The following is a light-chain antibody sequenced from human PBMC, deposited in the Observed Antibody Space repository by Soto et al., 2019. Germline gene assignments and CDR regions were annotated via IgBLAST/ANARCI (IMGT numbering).Light chain of an antibody. CDR3: QQYGSSPKWT. CDR1: QSVSSSY. V-gene: IGKV3-20*01. Sequence: EIVLTQSPGSVSWSRLGIAAVGFMASQSVSSSYLAWYQQKPGQAPRLLIYGASSRATGIPDRFSGSGSGTDFTLTISRLEPEHFAVYYCQQYGSSPKWTFGQGTKVDI. J-gene: IGKJ1*01. CDR2: GAS.